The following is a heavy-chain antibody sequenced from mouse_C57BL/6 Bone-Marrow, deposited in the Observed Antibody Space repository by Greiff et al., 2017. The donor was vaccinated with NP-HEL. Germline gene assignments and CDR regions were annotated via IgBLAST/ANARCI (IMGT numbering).Heavy chain of an antibody. CDR1: GYSITSDY. D-gene: IGHD3-2*02. CDR3: ARSPASSGAWFAY. J-gene: IGHJ3*01. CDR2: ISYSGST. Sequence: EVKLMESGPGLAKPSQTLSLTCSVTGYSITSDYWNWIRKFPGNKLEYMGYISYSGSTYYNPSLKSRISITRDTSKNQYYLQLNSVTTEDTATYYCARSPASSGAWFAYWGQGTLVTVSA. V-gene: IGHV3-8*01.